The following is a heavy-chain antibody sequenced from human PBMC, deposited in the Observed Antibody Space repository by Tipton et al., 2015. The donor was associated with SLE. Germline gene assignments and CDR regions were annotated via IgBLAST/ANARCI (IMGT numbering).Heavy chain of an antibody. D-gene: IGHD4-17*01. CDR1: GYSISSGYY. Sequence: TLSLTCAVSGYSISSGYYWGWIRQPPGKGLEWIGRIYTSGSTNYNPSLKSRVTMSVDTSKNQFSLKLSSVTAADTAVYYCARGYGDSHIDYYYYYMDVWGKGTTVTVSS. CDR2: IYTSGST. J-gene: IGHJ6*03. V-gene: IGHV4-38-2*01. CDR3: ARGYGDSHIDYYYYYMDV.